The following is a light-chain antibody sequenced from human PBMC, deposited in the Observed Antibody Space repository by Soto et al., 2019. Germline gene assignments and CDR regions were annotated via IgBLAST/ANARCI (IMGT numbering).Light chain of an antibody. Sequence: SPATLSLSPGERATLSCRASQSVSNYLGWYQQKPGQAPRLLIYDASNRATGIPARFSGSGSGTDFTLTISSLEPEDFAVYYCQQRSNGPPITFGQGTRLEIK. CDR1: QSVSNY. CDR2: DAS. CDR3: QQRSNGPPIT. V-gene: IGKV3-11*01. J-gene: IGKJ5*01.